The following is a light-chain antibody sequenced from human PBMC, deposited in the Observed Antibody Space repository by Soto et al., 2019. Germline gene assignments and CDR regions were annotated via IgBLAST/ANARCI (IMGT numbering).Light chain of an antibody. CDR3: AAWDDSLNALV. Sequence: QTVVTQPPSPSGTPGQRVTISCSGSSSTIGSNTVNWYQQLPGTAPKLLIYSNNQRPSWVPDRFSGSKSGTSASLAISGLQSEDEADYYCAAWDDSLNALVFGGGTKLTVL. J-gene: IGLJ2*01. CDR1: SSTIGSNT. CDR2: SNN. V-gene: IGLV1-44*01.